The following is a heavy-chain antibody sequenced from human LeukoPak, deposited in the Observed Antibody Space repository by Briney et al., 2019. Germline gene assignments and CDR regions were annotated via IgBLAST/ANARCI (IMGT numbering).Heavy chain of an antibody. V-gene: IGHV4-4*07. CDR3: ARDGRGGTPEGNWFDP. CDR1: GGSISSYY. Sequence: SETLSLTCTVSGGSISSYYWSWIRQPAGKGLEWIGRIYTSGSTNYNPSLKSRVTMSVDTSKNQFSLKLSSVTAADTAVYYCARDGRGGTPEGNWFDPWGQGTLVTVSS. D-gene: IGHD3-16*01. CDR2: IYTSGST. J-gene: IGHJ5*02.